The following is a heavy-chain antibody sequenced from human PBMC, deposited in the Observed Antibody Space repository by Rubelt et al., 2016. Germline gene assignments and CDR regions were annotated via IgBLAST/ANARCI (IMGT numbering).Heavy chain of an antibody. CDR3: ARGMLSDSVRY. CDR1: GGSFSGYY. Sequence: QVQLQQWGAGLLKPSETLSLTCAVYGGSFSGYYWSWIRQPPGKGLEWIGEINHSGSTNYNPSFKRRVTRSVDTSRSQFSLRLGSVAAADTAVYYCARGMLSDSVRYWGQGTLVTVSS. CDR2: INHSGST. V-gene: IGHV4-34*01. J-gene: IGHJ4*02. D-gene: IGHD3-16*01.